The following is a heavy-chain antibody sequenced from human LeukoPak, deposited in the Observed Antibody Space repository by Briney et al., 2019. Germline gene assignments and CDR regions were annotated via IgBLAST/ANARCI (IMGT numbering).Heavy chain of an antibody. Sequence: PGGSLRLSCAASGFTFSSYGMHWVRQAPGKGLEWVAFIRYDGSNKYYADSVKGRFTISRDNSKNTLYLQMNSLRAEDTAVYYCARDHKRGYPFDYWGQGTLVTVAS. CDR2: IRYDGSNK. CDR1: GFTFSSYG. J-gene: IGHJ4*02. CDR3: ARDHKRGYPFDY. V-gene: IGHV3-30*02. D-gene: IGHD6-25*01.